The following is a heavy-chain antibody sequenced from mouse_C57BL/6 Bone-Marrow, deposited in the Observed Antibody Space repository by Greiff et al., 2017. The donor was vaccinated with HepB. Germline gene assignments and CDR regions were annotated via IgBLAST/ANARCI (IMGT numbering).Heavy chain of an antibody. D-gene: IGHD2-4*01. CDR1: GFTFSSYA. Sequence: EVQLQESGGGLVKPGGSLKLSCAASGFTFSSYAMSWVRQTPEKRLEWVATISDGGSYTYYPDNVKGRFTISRDNAKNNLYLQMSHLKSEDTAMYYCARDQTYYDYDGIAYWGQGTLVTVSA. V-gene: IGHV5-4*01. CDR3: ARDQTYYDYDGIAY. CDR2: ISDGGSYT. J-gene: IGHJ3*01.